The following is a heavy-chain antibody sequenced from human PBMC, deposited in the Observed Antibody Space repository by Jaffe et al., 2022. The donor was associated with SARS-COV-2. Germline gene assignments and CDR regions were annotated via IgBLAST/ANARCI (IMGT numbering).Heavy chain of an antibody. CDR1: GFTFSSYW. V-gene: IGHV3-74*01. J-gene: IGHJ3*01. Sequence: EVQMVESGGGLVQPGGSLRLSCAASGFTFSSYWMHWVRQAPGKGLVWVSRINSDESRTNYADSVKGRFTISRDNAKNTLYLQMNSLRAEDTAVYYCARGSIAMAGTHAFDFWGRGTMVTVSS. CDR2: INSDESRT. CDR3: ARGSIAMAGTHAFDF. D-gene: IGHD6-19*01.